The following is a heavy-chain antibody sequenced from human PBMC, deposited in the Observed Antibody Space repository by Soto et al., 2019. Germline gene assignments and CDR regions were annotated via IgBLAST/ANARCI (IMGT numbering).Heavy chain of an antibody. Sequence: EVQLLESGGGLVQPGGSLRLSCAVSGFTFSSHAMSWFRQAPGKGLECVSSITGSGDSTYYADSVKGRFTISRDKSKSTLYLPMNSLRAEDTAVYYCAKDLQFSGWLSAQTFDYWGQGTQVTVSS. J-gene: IGHJ4*02. CDR2: ITGSGDST. CDR3: AKDLQFSGWLSAQTFDY. V-gene: IGHV3-23*01. CDR1: GFTFSSHA. D-gene: IGHD6-19*01.